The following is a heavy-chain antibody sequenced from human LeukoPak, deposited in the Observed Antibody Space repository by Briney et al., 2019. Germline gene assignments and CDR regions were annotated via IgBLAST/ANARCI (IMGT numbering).Heavy chain of an antibody. D-gene: IGHD2-2*01. V-gene: IGHV3-21*01. CDR1: GFTFSSYS. CDR2: ISSSSSYI. CDR3: ARVPDQYCSSTSCYGGDYYFDY. J-gene: IGHJ4*02. Sequence: GGSLRLSCAASGFTFSSYSMNWVRQAPGKGLEWVSSISSSSSYIYYADSVKGRFTISRDNAKNSLYLQMNSLRAEDTAVYYCARVPDQYCSSTSCYGGDYYFDYWGQGTLVTVSS.